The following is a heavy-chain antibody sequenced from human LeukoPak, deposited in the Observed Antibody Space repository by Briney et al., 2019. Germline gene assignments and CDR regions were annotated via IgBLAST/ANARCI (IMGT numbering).Heavy chain of an antibody. CDR3: ARDGVGWELLESHYYMDV. CDR1: GYTFTSYY. CDR2: INPSGGST. J-gene: IGHJ6*03. D-gene: IGHD1-26*01. V-gene: IGHV1-46*01. Sequence: ASVKVSCKASGYTFTSYYMYWVRQAPGQGLEWMGIINPSGGSTSYAQKFQGRVTMTRDKSTSTVYMELSSLRSEDTAVYYCARDGVGWELLESHYYMDVWGKGTTVTVSS.